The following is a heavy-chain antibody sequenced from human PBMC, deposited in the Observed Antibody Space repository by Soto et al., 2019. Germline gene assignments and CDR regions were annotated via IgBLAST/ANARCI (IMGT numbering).Heavy chain of an antibody. Sequence: PLSLTCTVSGGSISNANYYWSWIRHHPGKGLEWIGYIYYTGTTSYSPSLESRVAISVANSQNQFSLTLGAVTAADTAVYFFASGSIPRLLSVSCPAWFDPWGQGTLVTVSS. CDR2: IYYTGTT. CDR3: ASGSIPRLLSVSCPAWFDP. J-gene: IGHJ5*02. D-gene: IGHD3-16*01. V-gene: IGHV4-31*03. CDR1: GGSISNANYY.